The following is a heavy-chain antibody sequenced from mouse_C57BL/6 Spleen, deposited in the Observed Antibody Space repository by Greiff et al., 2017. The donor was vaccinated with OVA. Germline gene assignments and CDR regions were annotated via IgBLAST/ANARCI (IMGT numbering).Heavy chain of an antibody. Sequence: QVQLKQSGPGLVQPSQSLSITCTVSGFSLTSYGVHWVRQSPGKGLEWLGVIWSGGSTDYNAAFISRLSISKDNSKSQVFFKMNSLQADDTAIYYCARNPHYYWYFDVWGTGTTVTVSS. CDR3: ARNPHYYWYFDV. J-gene: IGHJ1*03. CDR1: GFSLTSYG. V-gene: IGHV2-2*01. CDR2: IWSGGST. D-gene: IGHD1-2*01.